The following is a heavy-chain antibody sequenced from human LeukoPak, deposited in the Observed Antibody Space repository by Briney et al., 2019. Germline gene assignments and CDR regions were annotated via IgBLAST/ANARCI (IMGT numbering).Heavy chain of an antibody. V-gene: IGHV4-31*03. CDR1: GASLRSETHY. CDR3: ARGRRELRYGPDY. D-gene: IGHD3-9*01. J-gene: IGHJ4*02. Sequence: SQTLSLTCTVSGASLRSETHYWSWLRQLPGKGPEWIAYISYTAGAYYHPSLQSRVTISLDASENQFSLKLSSVTAADTAVYYCARGRRELRYGPDYWGQGTLVTVSS. CDR2: ISYTAGA.